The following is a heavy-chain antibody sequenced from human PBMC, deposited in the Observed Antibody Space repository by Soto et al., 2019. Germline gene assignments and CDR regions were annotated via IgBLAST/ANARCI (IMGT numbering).Heavy chain of an antibody. CDR2: ISYDGSNK. Sequence: GGSLRLSCAASGFTFSSYGMHWVRQAPGKGLEWVAVISYDGSNKYYADSVKGRFTISRGNSKNTLYLQMNSLRAEDTAVYYCAKGSWLRLGGFFYWGQGTLVTVSS. V-gene: IGHV3-30*18. J-gene: IGHJ4*02. D-gene: IGHD5-12*01. CDR1: GFTFSSYG. CDR3: AKGSWLRLGGFFY.